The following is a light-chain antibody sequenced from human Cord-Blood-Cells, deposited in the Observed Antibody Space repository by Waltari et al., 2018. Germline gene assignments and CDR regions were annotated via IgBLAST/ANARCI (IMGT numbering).Light chain of an antibody. V-gene: IGKV1-5*03. CDR3: QQYNSYLLT. J-gene: IGKJ4*01. CDR2: KAS. Sequence: DIQMTQSPSTLSASVGDRVTITCRASQSISSWLAWYQQRPGKAPKLLIYKASSLESGVPSRFSGSGSGTEFTLTISSLQPDDFATYYCQQYNSYLLTFGGGTKVEIK. CDR1: QSISSW.